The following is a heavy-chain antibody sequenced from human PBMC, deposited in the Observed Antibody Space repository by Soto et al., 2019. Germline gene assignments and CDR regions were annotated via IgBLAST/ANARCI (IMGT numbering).Heavy chain of an antibody. CDR2: IIPILGIA. CDR3: ARLVDTADFDY. D-gene: IGHD5-18*01. V-gene: IGHV1-69*02. Sequence: QVQLVQSGAEVKKPGSSVKVSCKASGGTFSSYTISWVRQAPGQGLEWMGRIIPILGIANYAQKFQGRVTSTSDKSTSTAYMELSSLRSEDTGVYYCARLVDTADFDYWGQGTLVTVSS. J-gene: IGHJ4*02. CDR1: GGTFSSYT.